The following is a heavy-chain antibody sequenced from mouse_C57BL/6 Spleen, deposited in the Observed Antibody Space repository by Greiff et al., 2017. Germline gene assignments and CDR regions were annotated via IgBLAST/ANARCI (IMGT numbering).Heavy chain of an antibody. CDR2: INPKNGGN. Sequence: EVKLQESGPELVKPGASVKMSCKASGYTFTDYNMHWVKQSHGKSLEWIGYINPKNGGNSYNQKFKGKATLTVHKSSSTAYMELRSLTSETSAVYYCASSPRQLRLRVDAMDYWGQGTSVTVSS. D-gene: IGHD3-2*02. CDR1: GYTFTDYN. V-gene: IGHV1-22*01. J-gene: IGHJ4*01. CDR3: ASSPRQLRLRVDAMDY.